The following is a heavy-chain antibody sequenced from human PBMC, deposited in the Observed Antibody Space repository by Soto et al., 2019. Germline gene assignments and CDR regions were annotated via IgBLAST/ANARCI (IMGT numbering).Heavy chain of an antibody. CDR3: ASIAARPITAIDY. D-gene: IGHD6-6*01. J-gene: IGHJ4*02. CDR2: IYYSGST. CDR1: SGSISSGDYY. Sequence: SETLSLTCTVSSGSISSGDYYWSWIRQPPGKGLEWIGYIYYSGSTYYNPSLKSRVTISVDTSKNQFSLKLSSVTAADTAVYYCASIAARPITAIDYWGQGTLVTVSS. V-gene: IGHV4-30-4*01.